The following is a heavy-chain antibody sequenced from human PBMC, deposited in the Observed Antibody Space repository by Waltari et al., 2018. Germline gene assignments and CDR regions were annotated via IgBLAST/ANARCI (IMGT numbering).Heavy chain of an antibody. Sequence: QLQLQESGPGLVKPSETLSLTCTVSGGSISSSSYYWGWIRQPPGKGLEWIGSIYYSGSTYSNPSLKSRVTISVDTSKNQFSLKLSSVTAADTAVYYCAREVVVAATPPDFDYWGQGTLVTVSS. D-gene: IGHD2-15*01. CDR1: GGSISSSSYY. V-gene: IGHV4-39*01. CDR3: AREVVVAATPPDFDY. J-gene: IGHJ4*02. CDR2: IYYSGST.